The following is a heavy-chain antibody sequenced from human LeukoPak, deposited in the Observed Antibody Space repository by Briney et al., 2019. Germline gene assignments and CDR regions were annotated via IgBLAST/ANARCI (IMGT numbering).Heavy chain of an antibody. D-gene: IGHD3-16*02. Sequence: PSETLSLTCAVYGGSFSGYYWSWIRQPPGKGLEWIGEINHSGSTNYNPSLKSRVTISVDTSKNQFYLQLSSVTTADTAVYYCARSLGVSYYYYMDVWGKGTTVTVSS. CDR2: INHSGST. CDR1: GGSFSGYY. J-gene: IGHJ6*03. CDR3: ARSLGVSYYYYMDV. V-gene: IGHV4-34*01.